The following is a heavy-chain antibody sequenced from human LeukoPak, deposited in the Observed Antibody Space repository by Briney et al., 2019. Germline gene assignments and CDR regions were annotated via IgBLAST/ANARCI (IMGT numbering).Heavy chain of an antibody. J-gene: IGHJ4*02. Sequence: ASXTLSLTCTVSGGSISSYYWSWIRQPPGKGLEWIGYIYYSGSTNYNPSLKSRVTITVDTSKNQFSLKLSSVTAADTAVYYCASSGLEWESPTYYFDYWGQGTLVTVSS. CDR3: ASSGLEWESPTYYFDY. CDR1: GGSISSYY. D-gene: IGHD1-26*01. CDR2: IYYSGST. V-gene: IGHV4-59*01.